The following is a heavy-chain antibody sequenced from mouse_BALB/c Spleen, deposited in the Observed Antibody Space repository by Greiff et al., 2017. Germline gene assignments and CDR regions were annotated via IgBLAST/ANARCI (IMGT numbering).Heavy chain of an antibody. CDR3: ARGGLGYYNAMDY. CDR2: ISDGGSYT. V-gene: IGHV5-4*02. D-gene: IGHD2-2*01. Sequence: EVQGVESGGGLVKPGGSLKLSCAASGFTFSDYYMYWVRQTPEKRLEWVATISDGGSYTYYPDSVKGRFTISRDNAKNNLYLQMSSLKSEDTAMYYCARGGLGYYNAMDYWGQGTSVTVSS. CDR1: GFTFSDYY. J-gene: IGHJ4*01.